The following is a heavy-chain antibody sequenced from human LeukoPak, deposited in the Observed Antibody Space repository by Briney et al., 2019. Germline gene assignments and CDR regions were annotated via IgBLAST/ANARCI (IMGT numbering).Heavy chain of an antibody. Sequence: SETLSLTCTVSGYSLSRGYYWGWIRQPPGKGLEWIGSIYHSGSTYYNPSLTRRVTISVDTSKNQFSLKLSSVTAADTAVYYWARDLGNDFWSGYPGDAFDIWGQGTMVTVSS. CDR2: IYHSGST. D-gene: IGHD3-3*01. CDR3: ARDLGNDFWSGYPGDAFDI. CDR1: GYSLSRGYY. J-gene: IGHJ3*02. V-gene: IGHV4-38-2*02.